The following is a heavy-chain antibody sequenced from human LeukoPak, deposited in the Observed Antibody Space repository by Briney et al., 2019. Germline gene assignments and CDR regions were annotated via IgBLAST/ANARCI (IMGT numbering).Heavy chain of an antibody. Sequence: ASVKVSCKASGDTFSTDYLKSGPQAPGQGLEWMGIFHPSGGAKSYAQKFQDRITITSDTATSTMSMELSSLSSEDTAVYYCTRGRESSGYQEYYLDHWSQGTLVTVSS. V-gene: IGHV1-46*01. CDR2: FHPSGGAK. CDR3: TRGRESSGYQEYYLDH. D-gene: IGHD3-22*01. CDR1: GDTFSTDY. J-gene: IGHJ4*02.